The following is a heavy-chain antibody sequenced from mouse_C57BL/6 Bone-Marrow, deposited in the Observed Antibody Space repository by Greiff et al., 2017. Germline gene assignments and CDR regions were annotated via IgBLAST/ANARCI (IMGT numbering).Heavy chain of an antibody. CDR3: ARQLRLRGFAY. D-gene: IGHD3-2*02. J-gene: IGHJ3*01. Sequence: QVQLQQPGAELVKPGASVKLSCKASGYTFTSYWMQWVKQRPGQGLEWIGEIDPSDSYTNYNQKFKGKATLTVDTSSSTAYMQLSSLTSEDSAVYDCARQLRLRGFAYWGQGTLVTVSA. CDR2: IDPSDSYT. V-gene: IGHV1-50*01. CDR1: GYTFTSYW.